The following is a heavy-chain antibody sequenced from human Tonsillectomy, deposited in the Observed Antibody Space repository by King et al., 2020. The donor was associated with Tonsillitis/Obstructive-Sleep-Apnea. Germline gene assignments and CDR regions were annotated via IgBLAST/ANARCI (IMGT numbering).Heavy chain of an antibody. J-gene: IGHJ3*02. Sequence: VQLQQWGAGLLKPSETLSLTCAVYGGSFRGYYWSWFRQPPGKGLEWIGEISHSGSTNYNPSLKSRVTISIDTSKNQFSLKLSAVTAADPALYYCARELQYSSSSGNAFDIWGQGKMVNVSS. V-gene: IGHV4-34*01. CDR2: ISHSGST. CDR3: ARELQYSSSSGNAFDI. D-gene: IGHD6-6*01. CDR1: GGSFRGYY.